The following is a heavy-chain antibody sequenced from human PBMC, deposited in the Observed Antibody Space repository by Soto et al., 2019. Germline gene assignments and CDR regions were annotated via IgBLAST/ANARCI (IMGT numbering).Heavy chain of an antibody. V-gene: IGHV4-30-4*01. Sequence: SETLSLTCTVSGGSITSGDYYWSWIRQPPGKGLEWIGYIYYSGSTYYNPSLRGRVTISVDTYKNQFSLKLYSVTAADTAVYYCARDYMVRGVMRWFDPWGQGTLVTVSS. CDR2: IYYSGST. CDR3: ARDYMVRGVMRWFDP. D-gene: IGHD3-10*01. J-gene: IGHJ5*02. CDR1: GGSITSGDYY.